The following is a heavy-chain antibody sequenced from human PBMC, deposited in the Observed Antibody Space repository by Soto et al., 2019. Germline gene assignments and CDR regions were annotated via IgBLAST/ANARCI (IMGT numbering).Heavy chain of an antibody. CDR3: WGSGPTDYYDSSGYYTFDY. CDR2: IRSKAYGGTT. J-gene: IGHJ4*02. Sequence: GGSLRLSCTASGFTFGDYAMSWFRQAPGKGLEWVGFIRSKAYGGTTHYAASVKGRFTISRDDSKSIAYLQMNSLKTEDTAVYYCWGSGPTDYYDSSGYYTFDYWGQGTLVTVSS. D-gene: IGHD3-22*01. CDR1: GFTFGDYA. V-gene: IGHV3-49*03.